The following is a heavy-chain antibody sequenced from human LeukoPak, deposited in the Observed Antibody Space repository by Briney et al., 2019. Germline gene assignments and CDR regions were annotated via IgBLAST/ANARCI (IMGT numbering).Heavy chain of an antibody. J-gene: IGHJ4*02. D-gene: IGHD4-17*01. Sequence: ASVKVSCKTSGGTSNTHVINWVRQAPGQGLEWIGGIFPLFTTPNYAQSFQGRVTITADKFTNTSYMELSSLRSEDTAVYYCARGSPYYGDFDFWGQGSLVTVSS. V-gene: IGHV1-69*06. CDR1: GGTSNTHV. CDR2: IFPLFTTP. CDR3: ARGSPYYGDFDF.